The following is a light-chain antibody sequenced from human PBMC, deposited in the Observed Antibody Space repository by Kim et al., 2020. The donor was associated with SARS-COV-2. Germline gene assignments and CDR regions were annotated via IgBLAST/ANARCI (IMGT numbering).Light chain of an antibody. V-gene: IGKV4-1*01. CDR3: QHYYGGPPFS. CDR2: WAS. J-gene: IGKJ2*03. Sequence: DIVMTQSPDSLAVSLGERATINCKSSQSVLYSSNNKNFLAWYQQKPGQPPKLLIYWASTRESGVPDRFSGSGSGTDFTLTISGLQAEDVAVYYGQHYYGGPPFSFGQGTKLEI. CDR1: QSVLYSSNNKNF.